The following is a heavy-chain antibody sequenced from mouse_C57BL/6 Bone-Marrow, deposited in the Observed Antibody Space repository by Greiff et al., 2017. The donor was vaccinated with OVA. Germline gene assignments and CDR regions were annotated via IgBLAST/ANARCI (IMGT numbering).Heavy chain of an antibody. Sequence: SLEWVATISDGGSYTYYPDNVKGRFTISRDNAKNNLYLQMSHLKSEDTAMYYCARDLPYYFDYWGQGTTLTVSS. CDR3: ARDLPYYFDY. J-gene: IGHJ2*01. CDR2: ISDGGSYT. V-gene: IGHV5-4*01.